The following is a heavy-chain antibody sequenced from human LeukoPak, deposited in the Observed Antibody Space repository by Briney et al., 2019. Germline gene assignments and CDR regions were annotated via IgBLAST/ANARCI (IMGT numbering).Heavy chain of an antibody. V-gene: IGHV3-23*01. CDR1: GFTFRSYA. D-gene: IGHD3-10*02. Sequence: QPGGSLRLSCAASGFTFRSYAMTWVRQAPGKGLEWVSAISSGGESTWHADSVKGRFTISRDNSKNTLYLQMNSLRAEDTAVYFCAKDLHGDYVRWGDYWGQGTLVTVSS. CDR2: ISSGGEST. J-gene: IGHJ4*02. CDR3: AKDLHGDYVRWGDY.